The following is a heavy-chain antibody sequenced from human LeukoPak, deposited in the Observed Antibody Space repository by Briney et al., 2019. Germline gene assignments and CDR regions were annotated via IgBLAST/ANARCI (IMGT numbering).Heavy chain of an antibody. J-gene: IGHJ4*02. CDR3: ARGVDPRYYYDSSGYYYRY. CDR2: INHSGST. Sequence: PSETLSLTCAVYGGSFSGYFWSWIRQSPGKGLEWIGEINHSGSTNYNPSLKSRVTISVDTSKNQFSLKLSSVTAADTAVYYCARGVDPRYYYDSSGYYYRYWGQGTLVTVSS. CDR1: GGSFSGYF. D-gene: IGHD3-22*01. V-gene: IGHV4-34*01.